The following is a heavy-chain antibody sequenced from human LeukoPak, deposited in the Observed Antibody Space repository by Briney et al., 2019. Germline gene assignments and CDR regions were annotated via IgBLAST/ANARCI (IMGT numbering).Heavy chain of an antibody. CDR1: GFTFSSYA. Sequence: PGRSLRLSCAASGFTFSSYAMHWVRQAPGKGLEWVAVISYDGSNKYYADSVKGRFTISRDNSKNTLYLQMNSLGAEDTAVYYCARDGAGYPTYYYYYYYMDVWGKGTTVTVSS. D-gene: IGHD6-25*01. CDR3: ARDGAGYPTYYYYYYYMDV. CDR2: ISYDGSNK. J-gene: IGHJ6*03. V-gene: IGHV3-30*04.